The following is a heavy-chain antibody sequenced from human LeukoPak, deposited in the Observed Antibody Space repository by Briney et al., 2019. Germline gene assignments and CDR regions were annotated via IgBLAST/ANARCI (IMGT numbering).Heavy chain of an antibody. CDR3: AKDIGHCSGGSCYTFDY. J-gene: IGHJ4*02. Sequence: GGSLRLSCAASGFTFDDYAMHWVRQAPGKGLEWVSGISWNSGSIGYADSVKGRFTISRDNAKNSLYLQMNSLRAQDTALYYCAKDIGHCSGGSCYTFDYWGQGTLVTVSS. CDR1: GFTFDDYA. CDR2: ISWNSGSI. V-gene: IGHV3-9*01. D-gene: IGHD2-15*01.